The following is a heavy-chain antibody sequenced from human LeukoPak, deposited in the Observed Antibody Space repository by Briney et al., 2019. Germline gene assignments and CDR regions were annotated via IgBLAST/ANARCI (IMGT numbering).Heavy chain of an antibody. CDR3: ARDLSHDSSWNINS. V-gene: IGHV3-53*01. D-gene: IGHD6-13*01. Sequence: GGSLRLSCVASGFSVRTNYMSWVRPAPGKGLEWVSMIHSGGSTYYADSVQGRFTISRDIPKNTLYLQMNSLRVEDTAIYYCARDLSHDSSWNINSWGQGTLVTVSS. CDR1: GFSVRTNY. J-gene: IGHJ5*02. CDR2: IHSGGST.